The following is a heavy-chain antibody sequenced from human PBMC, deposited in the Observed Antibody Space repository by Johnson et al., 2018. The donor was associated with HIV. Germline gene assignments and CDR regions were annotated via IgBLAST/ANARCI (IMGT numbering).Heavy chain of an antibody. CDR1: GFTFSSYA. J-gene: IGHJ3*02. CDR3: AREGDDPGAFDI. CDR2: ISYDGNSK. D-gene: IGHD3-16*01. Sequence: QVQLVESGGGVVQPGRSLRLSCAASGFTFSSYALHWVRQAPGKGLEWVSFISYDGNSKIYADSVKGRFTISRDNSKNTLYLQMNSLRAEDTAVYYCAREGDDPGAFDIWGQGTMVTVSS. V-gene: IGHV3-30*04.